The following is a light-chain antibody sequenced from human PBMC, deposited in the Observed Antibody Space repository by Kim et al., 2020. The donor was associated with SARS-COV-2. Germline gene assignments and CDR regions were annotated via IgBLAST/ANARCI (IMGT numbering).Light chain of an antibody. Sequence: GKTVTIPCTRSSGSIASNYVQWYQQRPGSAPTTVIYDDNRRPSGVPDRFSGSIDSSSNSASLTISGLKTEDEADYYCQSDDGSSWVFGGGTQLTVL. CDR1: SGSIASNY. J-gene: IGLJ3*02. CDR3: QSDDGSSWV. CDR2: DDN. V-gene: IGLV6-57*03.